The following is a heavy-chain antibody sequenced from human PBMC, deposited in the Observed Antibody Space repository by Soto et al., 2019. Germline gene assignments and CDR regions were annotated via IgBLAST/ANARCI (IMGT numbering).Heavy chain of an antibody. J-gene: IGHJ4*02. CDR3: AHRNYDFWSGYYAFDY. Sequence: SGPTLENPTETLTLTCTFSGFSLSTSGVGVGWIRQPPGKALEWLALIYWDDDKRYSPSLKSRLTITKDTSKNQVVLTMTNMDPVDTATYYCAHRNYDFWSGYYAFDYWGQGTLVTVSS. D-gene: IGHD3-3*01. CDR2: IYWDDDK. V-gene: IGHV2-5*02. CDR1: GFSLSTSGVG.